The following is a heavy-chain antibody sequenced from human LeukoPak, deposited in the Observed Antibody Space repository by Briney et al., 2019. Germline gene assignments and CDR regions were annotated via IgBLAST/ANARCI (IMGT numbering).Heavy chain of an antibody. CDR1: GGTFSSYA. CDR3: ARVFARSGEISGSYFYY. J-gene: IGHJ4*02. Sequence: SVKVSCKASGGTFSSYAINWVRQAPGQGPEWMGGIIPIFGRANYAQKFQGRVTMTTDESTSTAYMELSSLRSEDTAGYYCARVFARSGEISGSYFYYWGQGTLVTVSS. V-gene: IGHV1-69*05. D-gene: IGHD1-26*01. CDR2: IIPIFGRA.